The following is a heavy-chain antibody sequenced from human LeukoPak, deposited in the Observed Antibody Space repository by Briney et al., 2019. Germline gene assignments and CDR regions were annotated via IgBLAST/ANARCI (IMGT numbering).Heavy chain of an antibody. V-gene: IGHV4-61*02. CDR1: GGSISSGDYY. CDR3: ARVLLSSSSGNWFDP. Sequence: PSETLSLTCTVSGGSISSGDYYWSWIRQPPGKGLEWIGRIYTSGSTNYNPSLKSRVTISVDTSKNQFSLKLSSVTAADTAVYYCARVLLSSSSGNWFDPWGQGTLVTVSS. CDR2: IYTSGST. D-gene: IGHD6-6*01. J-gene: IGHJ5*02.